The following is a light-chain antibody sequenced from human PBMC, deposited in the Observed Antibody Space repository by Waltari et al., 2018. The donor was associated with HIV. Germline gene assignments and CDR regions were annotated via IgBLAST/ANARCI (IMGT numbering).Light chain of an antibody. CDR3: TSYTGSTNLL. CDR1: ISDVDGYAS. Sequence: QSALTQPPSASGSPGQSVTISSTGPISDVDGYASVLWYQHHPGKAPKLIIYEFTKRPSGVPDRFSGSKSDYTASLTVSGLQAEDEADYYCTSYTGSTNLLFGGGTKLTVL. J-gene: IGLJ2*01. V-gene: IGLV2-8*01. CDR2: EFT.